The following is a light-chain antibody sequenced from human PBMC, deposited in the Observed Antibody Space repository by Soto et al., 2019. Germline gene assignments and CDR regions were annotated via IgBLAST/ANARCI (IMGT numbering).Light chain of an antibody. Sequence: EIVMTQSPGTLSVSPGERATLSCRAGQGVTTNFAWYQQKSGQSPRLLIYDVSIRATGVPARFSGTGSETDFTLTISSLQSEDFAVYYCQQYSNWPPITFGQGTRLEIK. V-gene: IGKV3-15*01. CDR2: DVS. CDR1: QGVTTN. CDR3: QQYSNWPPIT. J-gene: IGKJ5*01.